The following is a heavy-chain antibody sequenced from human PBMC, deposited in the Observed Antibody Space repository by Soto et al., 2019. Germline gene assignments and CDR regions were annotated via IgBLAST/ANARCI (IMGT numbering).Heavy chain of an antibody. CDR1: GFTFSSYW. V-gene: IGHV3-7*05. Sequence: EVQLVESGGGLVQPGGSLRLSCAASGFTFSSYWMSWVRQAPGKGLEWVANIKQDGSEKYYVDSVKGRFTISRENAKNLLYLQMNSLRAEDTAMYYCARGWAAAISPNIFGIWGQGTMVTVSS. CDR2: IKQDGSEK. CDR3: ARGWAAAISPNIFGI. D-gene: IGHD2-2*01. J-gene: IGHJ3*02.